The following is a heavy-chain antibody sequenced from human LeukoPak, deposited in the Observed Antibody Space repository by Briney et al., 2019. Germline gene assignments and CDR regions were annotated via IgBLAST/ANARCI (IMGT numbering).Heavy chain of an antibody. V-gene: IGHV3-NL1*01. Sequence: GGSLRLSCAASGFTFNNYGMHWVRQAPGKGLEWVSAIGGSGGSTFYADSVKGRFTISRDNSKNTLYLQMNSLRAEDTAVYYCARGPSSWSDYWGQGTLVTVSS. CDR2: IGGSGGST. J-gene: IGHJ4*02. D-gene: IGHD6-13*01. CDR3: ARGPSSWSDY. CDR1: GFTFNNYG.